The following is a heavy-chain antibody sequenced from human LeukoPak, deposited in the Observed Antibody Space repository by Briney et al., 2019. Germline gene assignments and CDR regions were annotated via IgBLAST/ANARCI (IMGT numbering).Heavy chain of an antibody. CDR2: IYYSGST. D-gene: IGHD6-19*01. CDR3: ARDRGSGWFRVRGTVDY. V-gene: IGHV4-39*07. Sequence: SETLSLTCTVSGGSISSYYWSWIRQPPGKGLEWIGSIYYSGSTYYNPSLKSRVTISVDTSKNQFSLKLSSVTAADTAVYYCARDRGSGWFRVRGTVDYWGQGTLVTVSS. J-gene: IGHJ4*02. CDR1: GGSISSYY.